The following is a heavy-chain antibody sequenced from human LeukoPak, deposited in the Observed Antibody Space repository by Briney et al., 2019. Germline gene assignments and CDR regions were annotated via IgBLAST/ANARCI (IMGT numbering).Heavy chain of an antibody. CDR1: GGSFSGYY. CDR2: INHSGST. V-gene: IGHV4-34*01. J-gene: IGHJ4*02. Sequence: SETLSLTCAVYGGSFSGYYWSWIRQPPGKGLEWIGEINHSGSTNYNPSLKSRVTISVDTSKNQFSLKLSSVTAADTAVYYCARGSALPSWTYYYDSSGYYYFDYWGQGTLVTVSS. D-gene: IGHD3-22*01. CDR3: ARGSALPSWTYYYDSSGYYYFDY.